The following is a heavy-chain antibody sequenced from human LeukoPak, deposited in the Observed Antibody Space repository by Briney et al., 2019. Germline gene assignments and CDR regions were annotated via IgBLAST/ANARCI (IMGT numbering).Heavy chain of an antibody. CDR2: INHSGST. V-gene: IGHV4-34*01. D-gene: IGHD3-22*01. Sequence: PSETLSLTCAVYGGSFSGYYWSWIRQPPGKGLEWIGEINHSGSTNYNPSLKSRVTISVDTSKNQFSLKLSSVTAADTAVYYCERGFGYYYDTLDWGQGTLVTVSS. CDR3: ERGFGYYYDTLD. CDR1: GGSFSGYY. J-gene: IGHJ4*02.